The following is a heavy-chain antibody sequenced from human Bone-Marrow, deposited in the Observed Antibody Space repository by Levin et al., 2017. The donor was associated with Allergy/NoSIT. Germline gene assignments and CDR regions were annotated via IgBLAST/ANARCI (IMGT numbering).Heavy chain of an antibody. D-gene: IGHD3-10*01. CDR1: GDSISNNNW. CDR2: IYHSGST. J-gene: IGHJ6*02. Sequence: SETLSLTCTISGDSISNNNWWSWVRQPPGKGLEWIAEIYHSGSTNYNPSLQSRVTMLVDKSKNQFSLRLNSVTAADTAVYYCARDSGAHYYGLDVWGQGTTVSVSS. V-gene: IGHV4-4*02. CDR3: ARDSGAHYYGLDV.